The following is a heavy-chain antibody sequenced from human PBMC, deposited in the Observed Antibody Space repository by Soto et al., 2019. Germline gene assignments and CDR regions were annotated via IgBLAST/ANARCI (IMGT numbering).Heavy chain of an antibody. CDR3: ARVPGGGILNY. Sequence: GGSLRLSCAASGFPVSSSYMNWVRQAPGKGLEWVSLIYGGGSTYYADSVKGRFTISRDNSKNTLYLQMNSLRAEDTAVYYCARVPGGGILNYWGQGTLVTVSS. CDR2: IYGGGST. D-gene: IGHD2-15*01. J-gene: IGHJ4*02. CDR1: GFPVSSSY. V-gene: IGHV3-66*01.